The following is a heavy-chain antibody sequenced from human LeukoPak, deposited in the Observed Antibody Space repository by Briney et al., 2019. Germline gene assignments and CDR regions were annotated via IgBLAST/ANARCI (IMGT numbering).Heavy chain of an antibody. J-gene: IGHJ6*02. CDR3: ARHVVVAAHYGMDV. V-gene: IGHV5-51*01. CDR2: IYSGESDT. Sequence: GGALKSSFEGSGYGFTSYWIGWGRPMPGKGGGWRGIIYSGESDTRYSPSFQGQVNISADKSISTAYLQWSSLKASDTAMYYCARHVVVAAHYGMDVWGQGTTVTVSS. D-gene: IGHD2-15*01. CDR1: GYGFTSYW.